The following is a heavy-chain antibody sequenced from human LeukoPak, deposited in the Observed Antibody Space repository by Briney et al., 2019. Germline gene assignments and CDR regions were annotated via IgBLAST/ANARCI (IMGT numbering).Heavy chain of an antibody. D-gene: IGHD1-26*01. CDR1: GFIFSNYG. CDR2: IWYDGSNK. Sequence: GGSLRLSCAASGFIFSNYGIHWVRQAPGKGLEWVAVIWYDGSNKYYADSMKGRFTISRDNSKNTLHLQMNSLRAEDTAVYYCARDTWDFWELLVTDGFDIWGQGTMVTVSS. CDR3: ARDTWDFWELLVTDGFDI. V-gene: IGHV3-33*01. J-gene: IGHJ3*02.